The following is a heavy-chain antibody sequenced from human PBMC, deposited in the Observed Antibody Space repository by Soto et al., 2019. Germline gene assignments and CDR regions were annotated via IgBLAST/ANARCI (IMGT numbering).Heavy chain of an antibody. CDR3: ATNYYDSSSYYYSGF. Sequence: PGGSLRLSCAASGFTFSGYSMNWVRQAPGKGLEWVSCISSSGSAIYYADSVKGRFTISRDNANKSLYLQMNSQRDEDTAVYYCATNYYDSSSYYYSGFWGQGTLVTVSS. J-gene: IGHJ4*02. CDR2: ISSSGSAI. CDR1: GFTFSGYS. D-gene: IGHD3-22*01. V-gene: IGHV3-48*02.